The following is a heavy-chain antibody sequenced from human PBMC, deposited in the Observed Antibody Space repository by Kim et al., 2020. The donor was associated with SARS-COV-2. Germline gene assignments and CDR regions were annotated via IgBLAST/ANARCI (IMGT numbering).Heavy chain of an antibody. J-gene: IGHJ3*02. Sequence: ASVKVSCKASGYTFTGYYMHWVRQAPGQGLEWMGWINPNSGGTNYAQKFQGRVTMTRDTSISTAYMELSRLRSDDTAVYYCARFNCGGDCYSMYAFDIWGQGTMVTVSS. CDR3: ARFNCGGDCYSMYAFDI. CDR1: GYTFTGYY. V-gene: IGHV1-2*02. D-gene: IGHD2-21*02. CDR2: INPNSGGT.